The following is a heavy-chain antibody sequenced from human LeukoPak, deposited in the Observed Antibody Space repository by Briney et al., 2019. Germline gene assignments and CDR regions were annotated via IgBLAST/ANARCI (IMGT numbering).Heavy chain of an antibody. D-gene: IGHD4-17*01. CDR1: GYTFTSYY. CDR3: AREGGAYGDGDYYYMDV. CDR2: INPSGGST. V-gene: IGHV1-46*01. J-gene: IGHJ6*03. Sequence: ASVKVSCKASGYTFTSYYMHWVRQAPGQGLEWMGIINPSGGSTSYAQKFQGRVTMTRDMSTSKVYMELSSLRSQDTAGYYCAREGGAYGDGDYYYMDVWGKGTTVTVSS.